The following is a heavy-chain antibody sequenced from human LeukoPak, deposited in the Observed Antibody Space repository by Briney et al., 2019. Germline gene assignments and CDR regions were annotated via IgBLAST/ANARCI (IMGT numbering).Heavy chain of an antibody. V-gene: IGHV3-74*01. D-gene: IGHD1-26*01. CDR3: VRDLGGRSGH. CDR2: IKDGSTT. J-gene: IGHJ4*02. Sequence: GGSLRLSCAASGFTFSSNWMHWVRQAPGKGLVWVSRIKDGSTTNYADSVKGRSTIFRDNAKNTLYQQMNSLRAEDTAVYYCVRDLGGRSGHWGQGTLVTVSS. CDR1: GFTFSSNW.